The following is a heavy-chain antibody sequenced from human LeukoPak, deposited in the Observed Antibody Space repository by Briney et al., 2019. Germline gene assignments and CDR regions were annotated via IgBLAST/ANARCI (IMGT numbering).Heavy chain of an antibody. CDR3: ARGRTRPYCSGGSCYSYYYGMDV. CDR1: GFTFSNYA. V-gene: IGHV3-30-3*01. CDR2: ISYDGSNK. D-gene: IGHD2-15*01. J-gene: IGHJ6*02. Sequence: GRSLRLSCAASGFTFSNYAMHWVRQAPGKGLEWVAVISYDGSNKYYADSVKGRFTISRDNSKNTLYLQMNSLRAEDTAVYYCARGRTRPYCSGGSCYSYYYGMDVWGQGTTVTVSS.